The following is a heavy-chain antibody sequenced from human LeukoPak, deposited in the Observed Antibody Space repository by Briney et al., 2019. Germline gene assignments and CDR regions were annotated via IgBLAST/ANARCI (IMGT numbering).Heavy chain of an antibody. CDR3: AREILRFDI. CDR1: GYSFNSQG. Sequence: GASVKVSFKASGYSFNSQGMNWVRQAPGQGVEWMGWINTDSGNPTYAQGFTGRVVFSLDSSVSTAYLQISNLMPEDTAKYYCAREILRFDIWGQGTMVIVSS. V-gene: IGHV7-4-1*02. CDR2: INTDSGNP. J-gene: IGHJ3*02.